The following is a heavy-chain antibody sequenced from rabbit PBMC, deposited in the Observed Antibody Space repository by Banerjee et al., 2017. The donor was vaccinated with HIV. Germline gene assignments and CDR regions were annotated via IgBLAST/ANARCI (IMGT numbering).Heavy chain of an antibody. Sequence: QSLEESGGDLVKPGASLTLTCTASGFSLSIYEMCWVRQAPGKGLEWIACIYAGNSGSTWYASWAKGRFTISKTSSTTVTLQMTSLTAADTATYFCARYTYASSSGYRYFNLWGQGTLVTVS. D-gene: IGHD1-1*01. CDR1: GFSLSIYE. CDR2: IYAGNSGST. CDR3: ARYTYASSSGYRYFNL. J-gene: IGHJ4*01. V-gene: IGHV1S40*01.